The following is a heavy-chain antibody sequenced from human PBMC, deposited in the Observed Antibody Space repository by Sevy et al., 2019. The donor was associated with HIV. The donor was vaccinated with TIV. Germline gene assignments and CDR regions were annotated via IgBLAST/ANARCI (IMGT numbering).Heavy chain of an antibody. CDR2: IHNSGDTT. J-gene: IGHJ3*02. D-gene: IGHD6-13*01. CDR3: VKGGSIAAAGNDAFDI. V-gene: IGHV3-23*01. Sequence: GGSLRLSCAASGFTFSNYGMNWVRQAPGKGLEWVSVIHNSGDTTHYADSVKGRFTISRDNSENTRYLQMNSLRAEDTAVYYCVKGGSIAAAGNDAFDIWGQGTMVTVSS. CDR1: GFTFSNYG.